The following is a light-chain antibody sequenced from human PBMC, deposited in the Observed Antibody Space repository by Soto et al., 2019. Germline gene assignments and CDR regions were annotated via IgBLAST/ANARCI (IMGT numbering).Light chain of an antibody. CDR1: SSDVGAYNY. CDR3: CSYADNYSYV. Sequence: QSVLTQPRSVSGSPGQSVTISCTGTSSDVGAYNYVSWYQQHPGKAPKLMTYDVSKRPSGVPDRFSGSKSGNTASLTISGLQAEDEADYYCCSYADNYSYVFGPGTKVTVL. V-gene: IGLV2-11*01. J-gene: IGLJ1*01. CDR2: DVS.